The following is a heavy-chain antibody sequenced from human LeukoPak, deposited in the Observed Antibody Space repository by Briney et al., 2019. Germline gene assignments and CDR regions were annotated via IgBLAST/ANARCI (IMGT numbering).Heavy chain of an antibody. Sequence: ASVKVSCKVSGYTLTELSMHWVRQAPRKGLEWMGGFDPEDGETIYAQKFQGRVTMTEDTSTDTAYMELSSLRSEDTAVYYCATPRGRLGMPDYWGQGTLVTVSS. CDR2: FDPEDGET. J-gene: IGHJ4*02. CDR1: GYTLTELS. CDR3: ATPRGRLGMPDY. D-gene: IGHD7-27*01. V-gene: IGHV1-24*01.